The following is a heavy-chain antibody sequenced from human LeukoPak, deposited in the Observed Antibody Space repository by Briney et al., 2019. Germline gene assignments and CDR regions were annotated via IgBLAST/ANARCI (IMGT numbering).Heavy chain of an antibody. CDR1: GFTFSSYG. J-gene: IGHJ4*02. V-gene: IGHV3-30*02. CDR3: AKDGYGGNSGSDY. Sequence: GGSLRLSCAASGFTFSSYGMHWVRQAPGKGLEWVAFIRYDGSNKYYADSVKGRFTISRDNSKNTLYLQTNSLRAEDTAVYYCAKDGYGGNSGSDYWGQGTLVTVSS. CDR2: IRYDGSNK. D-gene: IGHD4-23*01.